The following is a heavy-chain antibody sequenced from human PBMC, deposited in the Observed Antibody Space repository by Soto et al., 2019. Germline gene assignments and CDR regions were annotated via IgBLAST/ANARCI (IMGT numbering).Heavy chain of an antibody. J-gene: IGHJ4*02. Sequence: QLQLQESGPGLVKPSETLSLTCTVSGGSISSSSYYWGWIRQPPGKGLEWIGSIYYSGSTYYNPSLKSRVTISIDTSKNQFSLKLSSVTAADTAVYYCARQEQQLVWFDYWGQGTLVTVSS. CDR2: IYYSGST. D-gene: IGHD6-13*01. CDR1: GGSISSSSYY. CDR3: ARQEQQLVWFDY. V-gene: IGHV4-39*01.